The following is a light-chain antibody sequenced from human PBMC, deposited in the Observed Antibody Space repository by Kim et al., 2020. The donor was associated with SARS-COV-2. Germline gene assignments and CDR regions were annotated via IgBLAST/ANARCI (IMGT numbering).Light chain of an antibody. CDR2: AVS. V-gene: IGLV2-14*03. CDR1: SSDSGGYMY. CDR3: SSYTSSSTPYV. Sequence: TITLLCCGSSSDSGGYMYVYGYQQHPGKAPKLMMYAVSNRPSGVSNRFYGSKSGNTASLTISGLQAEDEADYYCSSYTSSSTPYVFGTGTKVTVL. J-gene: IGLJ1*01.